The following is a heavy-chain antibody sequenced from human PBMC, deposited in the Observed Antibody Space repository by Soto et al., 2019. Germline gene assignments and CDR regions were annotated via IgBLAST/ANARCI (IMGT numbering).Heavy chain of an antibody. CDR2: INPNSGGT. Sequence: GASVKVSCKASGYTFTGYYMHWVRQAPGQGLEWMGWINPNSGGTNYAQKFQGWVTMTRDTSISTAYMELSRLRSDDTAVYYCARRYDFHYYYGMDVWGQGTTVTVSS. D-gene: IGHD3-3*01. CDR1: GYTFTGYY. J-gene: IGHJ6*02. V-gene: IGHV1-2*04. CDR3: ARRYDFHYYYGMDV.